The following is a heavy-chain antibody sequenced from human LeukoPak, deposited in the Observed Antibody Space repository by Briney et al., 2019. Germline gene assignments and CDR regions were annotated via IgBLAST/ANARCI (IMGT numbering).Heavy chain of an antibody. CDR3: AKDGSGWYTYYFDY. Sequence: GGSLTLSCAASGFTFSSYAMSWVRQAPGKGLEWVSTISGSGGSTSYADSVKGRFTISRDNSKNTLYLQMNSLRAEDTAVYYCAKDGSGWYTYYFDYWGQGTLVTVSS. V-gene: IGHV3-23*01. D-gene: IGHD6-19*01. CDR2: ISGSGGST. CDR1: GFTFSSYA. J-gene: IGHJ4*02.